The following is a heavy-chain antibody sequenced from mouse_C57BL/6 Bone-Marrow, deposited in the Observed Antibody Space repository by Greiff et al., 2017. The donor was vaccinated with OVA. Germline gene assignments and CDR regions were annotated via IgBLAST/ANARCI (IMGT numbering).Heavy chain of an antibody. CDR3: ARGLPCSYWYFDV. CDR2: ISDGGSYT. CDR1: GFTFSSYA. D-gene: IGHD5-5*01. V-gene: IGHV5-4*01. J-gene: IGHJ1*03. Sequence: EVQRVESGGGLVKPGGSLKLSCASSGFTFSSYAMSWVRQTPEKRLEWVATISDGGSYTYYPDNVKGRFTISRDNAKNNLYLQMSHLKSEDTAMYYCARGLPCSYWYFDVWGTGTTVTVSS.